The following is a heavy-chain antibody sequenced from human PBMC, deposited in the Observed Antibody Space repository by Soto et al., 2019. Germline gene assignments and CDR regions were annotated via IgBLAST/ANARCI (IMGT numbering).Heavy chain of an antibody. V-gene: IGHV4-59*08. CDR1: GGSISSYY. CDR2: IYHSGST. Sequence: SETLSLTCTVSGGSISSYYWSWIRQPPGKGLEWIGSIYHSGSTYYNPSLKSRVTISVDTSKNQFSLKLSSVTAADTAVYYCARGCSGGSCYSRAFDIWGQGTMVTVSS. CDR3: ARGCSGGSCYSRAFDI. D-gene: IGHD2-15*01. J-gene: IGHJ3*02.